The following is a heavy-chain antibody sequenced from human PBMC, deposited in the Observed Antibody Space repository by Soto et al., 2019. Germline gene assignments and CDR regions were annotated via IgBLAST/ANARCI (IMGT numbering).Heavy chain of an antibody. CDR3: VRIKLVEWFFINVDVYDMDV. Sequence: EVQLVESGGDLVQPGGSLRLSCAASGFSLSDYAVNWVRQAPGKGLEWVSFISSDSRTIYYGDSVKGRFTVSRDNARHSVSLKMDSLRSEDTAVYYCVRIKLVEWFFINVDVYDMDVWGQGNPVTVSS. CDR1: GFSLSDYA. J-gene: IGHJ6*02. CDR2: ISSDSRTI. V-gene: IGHV3-48*04. D-gene: IGHD3-3*01.